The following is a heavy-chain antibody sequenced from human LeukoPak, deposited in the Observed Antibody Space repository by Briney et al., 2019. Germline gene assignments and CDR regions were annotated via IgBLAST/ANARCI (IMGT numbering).Heavy chain of an antibody. J-gene: IGHJ4*02. Sequence: GGSLRLSCAASGFTFDDYAMHWVRQAPGKGLEWVSGISWNSGSIGYADSVKGRFTISRDNSKNTLYLQMNSLRAEDTAVYYCAEDLGTGRSNWGQGTLVTVSS. CDR2: ISWNSGSI. CDR3: AEDLGTGRSN. V-gene: IGHV3-9*01. D-gene: IGHD1-1*01. CDR1: GFTFDDYA.